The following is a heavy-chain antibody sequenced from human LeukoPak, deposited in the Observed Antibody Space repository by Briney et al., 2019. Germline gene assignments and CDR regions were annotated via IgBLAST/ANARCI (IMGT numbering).Heavy chain of an antibody. CDR2: ISYSGST. CDR3: ARRVLMSSAGVPDTWLDP. Sequence: SETLSLTCTVSGSSVSNYYWNWIRQPPGMGLEWLGLISYSGSTIYNPSLNSRVTISLDTSKNQFSLNLNSVTAADTAVYYCARRVLMSSAGVPDTWLDPWGQGTLVTVSS. CDR1: GSSVSNYY. V-gene: IGHV4-59*08. J-gene: IGHJ5*02. D-gene: IGHD6-19*01.